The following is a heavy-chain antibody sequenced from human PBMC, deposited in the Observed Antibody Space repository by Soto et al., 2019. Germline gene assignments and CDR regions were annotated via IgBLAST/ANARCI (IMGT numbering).Heavy chain of an antibody. CDR1: GFTFSNYA. CDR2: ISGGGDNT. CDR3: AKERLARGFDY. Sequence: EVQLLDSGGGLVQPGGSLRLSCEASGFTFSNYAMNWVRQAPGKGLEWVLGISGGGDNTYYADSVKGRFTISRDNSKNTVFLQMNSLRAEDTAVYFCAKERLARGFDYWGQGPLVTASS. J-gene: IGHJ4*02. V-gene: IGHV3-23*01.